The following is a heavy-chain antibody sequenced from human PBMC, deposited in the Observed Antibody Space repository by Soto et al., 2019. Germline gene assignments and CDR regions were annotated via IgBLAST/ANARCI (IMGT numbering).Heavy chain of an antibody. CDR1: GFTFSAHY. Sequence: KPGGSLRLSCEASGFTFSAHYMSWVRQAPGKGLEWVSHISGSGDTIYYADSVKGRFTISRDNAKNSLYLQMNSLRAEDTAVYYCARDRQPSSYIGLDVWGQGTTVTAP. V-gene: IGHV3-11*01. J-gene: IGHJ6*02. CDR3: ARDRQPSSYIGLDV. D-gene: IGHD4-4*01. CDR2: ISGSGDTI.